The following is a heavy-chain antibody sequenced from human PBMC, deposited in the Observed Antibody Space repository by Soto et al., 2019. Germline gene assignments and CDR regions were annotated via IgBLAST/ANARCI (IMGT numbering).Heavy chain of an antibody. CDR1: GFTFRSFT. D-gene: IGHD6-13*01. CDR2: ISSNSAYI. V-gene: IGHV3-21*01. J-gene: IGHJ5*02. Sequence: GGSLRLSCAASGFTFRSFTMNWVRQAPGKGLEWVSTISSNSAYIYYTDALRGRFTISRDNAKNSLHLQMNSLRAEATAVYYCTRDASRDSSARGWFDPWGPGTLVTVSS. CDR3: TRDASRDSSARGWFDP.